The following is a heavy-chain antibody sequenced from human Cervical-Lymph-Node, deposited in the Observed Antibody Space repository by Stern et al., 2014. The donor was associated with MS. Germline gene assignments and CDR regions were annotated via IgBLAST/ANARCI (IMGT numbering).Heavy chain of an antibody. V-gene: IGHV1-18*01. Sequence: VQLVESGAEVKKPGASVKVSCKASGYSFASYGITWVRQAPGPGLEWMGWITAYNGKTYSAQKFQGRVTMTTDTSTSTAYMELRGLRSDDTAVYYCARDLKYSYDSSGRGVFWGQGTLVTVTS. CDR3: ARDLKYSYDSSGRGVF. J-gene: IGHJ1*01. CDR1: GYSFASYG. D-gene: IGHD3-22*01. CDR2: ITAYNGKT.